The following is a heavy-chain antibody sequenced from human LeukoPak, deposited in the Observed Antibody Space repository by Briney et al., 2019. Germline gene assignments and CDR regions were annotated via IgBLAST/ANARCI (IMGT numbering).Heavy chain of an antibody. D-gene: IGHD7-27*01. Sequence: GGSLRLSCAASGFTFSNYAMHWVRQAPGKGLEWVAVVSYDGSNKYYADSVKGRFTISRDNSKNTLYLQMDSLRAEDAAIYYCATIGDRRTGELYRIDYWGQGTLVTVSS. CDR2: VSYDGSNK. CDR1: GFTFSNYA. J-gene: IGHJ4*02. CDR3: ATIGDRRTGELYRIDY. V-gene: IGHV3-30-3*01.